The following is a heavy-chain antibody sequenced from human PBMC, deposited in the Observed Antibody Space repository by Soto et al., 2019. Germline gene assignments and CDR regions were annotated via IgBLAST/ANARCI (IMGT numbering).Heavy chain of an antibody. CDR3: AGQRDYYGMDV. CDR2: FYYSGST. Sequence: QLQLQESGPGLVKPSETLSFTCTVSGGSISNSDYYWGWIRQPPGKGLEWIGSFYYSGSTYYSPSLKSRVTISGDSSKNQFSLNLSSVTAAVTAVYFCAGQRDYYGMDVWGQGTTVTVSS. V-gene: IGHV4-39*01. CDR1: GGSISNSDYY. J-gene: IGHJ6*02.